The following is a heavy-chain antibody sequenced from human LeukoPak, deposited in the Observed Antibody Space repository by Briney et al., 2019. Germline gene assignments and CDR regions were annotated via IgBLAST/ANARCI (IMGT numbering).Heavy chain of an antibody. V-gene: IGHV3-21*01. CDR2: ITGGSSYI. CDR1: GFTFSTYT. CDR3: ARLNARNPDY. J-gene: IGHJ4*02. D-gene: IGHD1-14*01. Sequence: GGSLRLSCAASGFTFSTYTMNWVRQAPGMGLEWVSSITGGSSYIYYADSVKGRFTISRDNAKNSLYLQMNSLRAEDTAVYYCARLNARNPDYWGQGTLVTVSS.